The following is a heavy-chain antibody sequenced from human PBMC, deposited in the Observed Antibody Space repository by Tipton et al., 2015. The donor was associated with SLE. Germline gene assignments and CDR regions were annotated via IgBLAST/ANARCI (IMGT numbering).Heavy chain of an antibody. Sequence: TLSLTCTVSGGSISSGSYYWSWIRQPPGKGLEWIGYIHYSGSTNYNPSLKSRVTISVDTSKNQFSLKVSSVTAADTAVYYCARHASRRSGSYNEIDYWGQGTLVTVPS. V-gene: IGHV4-61*01. D-gene: IGHD3-10*01. CDR2: IHYSGST. J-gene: IGHJ4*02. CDR1: GGSISSGSYY. CDR3: ARHASRRSGSYNEIDY.